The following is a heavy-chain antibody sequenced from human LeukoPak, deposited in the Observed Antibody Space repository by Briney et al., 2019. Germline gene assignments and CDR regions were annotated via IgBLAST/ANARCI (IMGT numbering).Heavy chain of an antibody. CDR3: ARCYYDILTGYSDFDY. J-gene: IGHJ4*02. Sequence: PGGSLRLSCAASGFTFSSYWMSWVRQAPGKGLEWVANIKQDGSEKYYVDSVKGRFTFSRDNAKNSLYLQMNSLRAEDTAVYYCARCYYDILTGYSDFDYWGQGTLVTVSS. CDR1: GFTFSSYW. V-gene: IGHV3-7*03. CDR2: IKQDGSEK. D-gene: IGHD3-9*01.